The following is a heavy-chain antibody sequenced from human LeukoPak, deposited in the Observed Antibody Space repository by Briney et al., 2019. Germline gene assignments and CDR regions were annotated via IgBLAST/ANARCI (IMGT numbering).Heavy chain of an antibody. D-gene: IGHD5-18*01. J-gene: IGHJ4*02. CDR1: GFTFNYAW. V-gene: IGHV3-15*01. CDR3: TTSPSGYAYMNGWHLDY. CDR2: IKSKTDGETT. Sequence: PGGSLRLSCAASGFTFNYAWMSWVRQAPGKGLEWVGRIKSKTDGETTDYAAPVKGRFTISRDDSKNTLYLQMNSLKTEDSALYYCTTSPSGYAYMNGWHLDYWGQGALVTVSS.